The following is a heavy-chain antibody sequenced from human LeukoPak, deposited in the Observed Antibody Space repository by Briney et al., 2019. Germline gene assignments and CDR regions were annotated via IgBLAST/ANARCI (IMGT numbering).Heavy chain of an antibody. J-gene: IGHJ5*02. CDR2: IWYDGSNK. V-gene: IGHV3-33*01. CDR3: ARDSSTLGFDP. Sequence: TGGSLRLSCTASGFTFGDYAMSWVRQAPGKGLEWVAVIWYDGSNKYYADSVKGRFTISRDNSKNTLYLQMNSLRAEDTAVYYCARDSSTLGFDPWGQGTLVTVSS. D-gene: IGHD2-2*01. CDR1: GFTFGDYA.